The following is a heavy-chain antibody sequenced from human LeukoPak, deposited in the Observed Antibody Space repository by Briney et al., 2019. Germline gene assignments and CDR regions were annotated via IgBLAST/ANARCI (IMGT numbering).Heavy chain of an antibody. Sequence: LETLSLTCTVSGGSVSSYYWSWIRQPPGEGLEWIAYIYNSGSTNYNLSLKSRVTISVDTSKNQFSLKLSSVTAADTAVYYCVRDWEGFNFDIWGQGTMVTVSS. J-gene: IGHJ3*02. CDR1: GGSVSSYY. V-gene: IGHV4-59*02. D-gene: IGHD1-26*01. CDR2: IYNSGST. CDR3: VRDWEGFNFDI.